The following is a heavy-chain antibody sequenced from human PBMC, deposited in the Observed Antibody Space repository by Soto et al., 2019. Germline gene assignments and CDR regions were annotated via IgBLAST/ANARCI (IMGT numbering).Heavy chain of an antibody. V-gene: IGHV4-31*03. CDR2: IYYSGST. J-gene: IGHJ5*02. CDR1: GGSISSGGYY. Sequence: SETLSLTCTVSGGSISSGGYYWSWIRQHPGKGLEWIGYIYYSGSTYYNPSLKSRVTISVDTSKNQFSLKLSSVTAADTAVYYCARDGYCSSTSCYADWFDPWGQGTLVTVSS. D-gene: IGHD2-2*03. CDR3: ARDGYCSSTSCYADWFDP.